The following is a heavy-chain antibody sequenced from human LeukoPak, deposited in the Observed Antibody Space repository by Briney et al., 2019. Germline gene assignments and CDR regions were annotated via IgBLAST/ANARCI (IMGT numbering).Heavy chain of an antibody. D-gene: IGHD3-3*01. CDR1: GYSFFVYG. J-gene: IGHJ6*03. CDR2: ISTYNGNT. Sequence: ASVKVSCKASGYSFFVYGISWVRQAPGQGLEWMGWISTYNGNTNYAQKFQGRVTMTTDTSTSTASLELRSLKSDDTAVHYCARPIFGTHYYMDVWGKGTTVTVSS. CDR3: ARPIFGTHYYMDV. V-gene: IGHV1-18*01.